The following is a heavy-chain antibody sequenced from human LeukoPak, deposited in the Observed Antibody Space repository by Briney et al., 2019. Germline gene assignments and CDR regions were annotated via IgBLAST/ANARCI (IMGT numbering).Heavy chain of an antibody. CDR2: IKQDGSEK. V-gene: IGHV3-7*01. Sequence: GGSLRLSCAASGFTFSSYWMSWVRQAPGKGLEWVANIKQDGSEKYYVDSVKGRFTISRDNVKNSLYLQMNSLRAEDTAVYYCARVDRYYDILTGYYVVGQIDYWGQGTLVTVSS. J-gene: IGHJ4*02. D-gene: IGHD3-9*01. CDR1: GFTFSSYW. CDR3: ARVDRYYDILTGYYVVGQIDY.